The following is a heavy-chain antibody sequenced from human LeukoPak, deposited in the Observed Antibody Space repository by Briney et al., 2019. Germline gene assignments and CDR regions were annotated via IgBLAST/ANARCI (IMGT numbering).Heavy chain of an antibody. CDR2: ITNDGSST. J-gene: IGHJ4*02. CDR3: VREDTPATANY. CDR1: GLTFSSHW. D-gene: IGHD2-21*02. Sequence: PGGSLRLSCAASGLTFSSHWMHWVRHAPGKGLVWVSRITNDGSSTTYADSVKGRFTISRDNSKDTLFLQMHSLRPGDTAVYYCVREDTPATANYWGQGTLVTISS. V-gene: IGHV3-74*01.